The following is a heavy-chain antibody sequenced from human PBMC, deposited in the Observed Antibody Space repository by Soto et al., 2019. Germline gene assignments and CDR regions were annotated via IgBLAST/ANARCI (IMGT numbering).Heavy chain of an antibody. V-gene: IGHV1-18*01. CDR1: GYTFTSYG. D-gene: IGHD3-10*01. CDR3: ARDARITIVRGVITPDWYFDL. Sequence: QVQLVQSGAEVKKPGASVKVSCKASGYTFTSYGISWVRQAPGQGLEWMGWIRAYNGNTNYAQKLQGRVTMTTDTSTSTAYGELRSLRSDDTAVYYCARDARITIVRGVITPDWYFDLWGRGTMVTVSS. J-gene: IGHJ2*01. CDR2: IRAYNGNT.